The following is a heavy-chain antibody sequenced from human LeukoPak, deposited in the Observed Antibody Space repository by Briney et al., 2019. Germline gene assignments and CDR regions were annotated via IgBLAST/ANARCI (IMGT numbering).Heavy chain of an antibody. CDR3: ARGGIAVAGFYYYYYYMDV. J-gene: IGHJ6*03. D-gene: IGHD6-19*01. CDR2: IKQDGSEK. CDR1: GFTFSSYW. Sequence: GGSLRLSCAASGFTFSSYWMSWVRQAPGKGLEWVANIKQDGSEKYYVDSVKGRFTISRDNAKNSLYLQMNSLRAEDTAVYYCARGGIAVAGFYYYYYYMDVWGKGTTVTVSS. V-gene: IGHV3-7*01.